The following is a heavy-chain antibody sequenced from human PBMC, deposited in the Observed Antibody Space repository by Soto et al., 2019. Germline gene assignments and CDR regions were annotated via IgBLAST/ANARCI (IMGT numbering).Heavy chain of an antibody. CDR2: IFYSGST. D-gene: IGHD3-10*02. CDR3: ASMIGDPVLSFDS. V-gene: IGHV4-59*01. J-gene: IGHJ5*01. Sequence: QVQLQESGPGLVKPSETLSLTCTVSGGSISSYYWSWIRQPPGKGLEWIGFIFYSGSTSYNPSLKTRVNISTDTPEYQFSLNLNSVTAADTAVYYCASMIGDPVLSFDSWGQGTLVAVSS. CDR1: GGSISSYY.